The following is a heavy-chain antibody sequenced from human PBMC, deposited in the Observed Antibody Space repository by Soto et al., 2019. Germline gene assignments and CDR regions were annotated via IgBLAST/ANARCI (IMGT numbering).Heavy chain of an antibody. D-gene: IGHD3-16*01. V-gene: IGHV3-7*01. Sequence: EVQLVESGGVLVQPGGALRLSCAASGFRFTSSWMSWVRQAPVKGLEWVAHINQNGGQKYYVDSAKGRFTISRDNAKTSLYLQMHSLRVEDTAVFYCVTWADAADEDYFHHWGQGTLVTVSS. CDR2: INQNGGQK. CDR1: GFRFTSSW. J-gene: IGHJ1*01. CDR3: VTWADAADEDYFHH.